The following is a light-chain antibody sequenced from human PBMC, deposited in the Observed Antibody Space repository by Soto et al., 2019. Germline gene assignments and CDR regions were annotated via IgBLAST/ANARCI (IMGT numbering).Light chain of an antibody. J-gene: IGLJ2*01. CDR2: SND. CDR1: SSNIGTNT. Sequence: QSVLTQPPSASGTPGQRVSISCSGGSSNIGTNTVNWYQHLPGTAPKFLIFSNDERPSGVPDRFSGSKSGTSASLAISGLQSDDEADYYCATWDDSLNGVVFGGGTKVTVL. V-gene: IGLV1-44*01. CDR3: ATWDDSLNGVV.